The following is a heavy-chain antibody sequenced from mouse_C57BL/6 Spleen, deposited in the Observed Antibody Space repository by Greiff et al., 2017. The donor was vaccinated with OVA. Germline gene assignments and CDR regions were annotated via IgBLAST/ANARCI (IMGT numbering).Heavy chain of an antibody. V-gene: IGHV14-2*01. CDR2: IDPEDGET. D-gene: IGHD1-1*01. CDR3: ARNYYGSSTGYFDV. CDR1: GFNIKDYY. J-gene: IGHJ1*03. Sequence: EVQLQQSGAELVKPGASVKLSCTASGFNIKDYYMHWVKQRTEQGLEWIGRIDPEDGETTSAPKFQGKATITADTSSNTAYLQLSSLTSEDTAVYYCARNYYGSSTGYFDVWGTGTTVTVSS.